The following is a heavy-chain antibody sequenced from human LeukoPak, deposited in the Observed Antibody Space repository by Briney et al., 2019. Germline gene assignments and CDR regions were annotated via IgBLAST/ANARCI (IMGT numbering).Heavy chain of an antibody. D-gene: IGHD3-10*01. CDR1: GFTFSNYA. CDR2: ISSTSSAT. V-gene: IGHV3-48*01. CDR3: AREWFGEWTF. J-gene: IGHJ4*02. Sequence: GRSLRLSCAASGFTFSNYAMHWVRQAPGKGLEWVSYISSTSSATYYADSVQGRFSISRDNAKNSLYLQMNSLRAEDTAVYYCAREWFGEWTFGGQGTLVTVSS.